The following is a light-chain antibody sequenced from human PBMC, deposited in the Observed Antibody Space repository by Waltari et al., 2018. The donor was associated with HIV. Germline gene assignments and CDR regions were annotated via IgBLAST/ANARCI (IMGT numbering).Light chain of an antibody. Sequence: SYELTKPPSVSVSPGQTVSITCSGDKLGEKYACWYQQRPGQSPLPVIYQDNQRPSGIPERFSGSNSGNTATLTISGTQAMDEADYYCQTWDSNTGVFGGGTKLTVL. J-gene: IGLJ3*02. V-gene: IGLV3-1*01. CDR3: QTWDSNTGV. CDR2: QDN. CDR1: KLGEKY.